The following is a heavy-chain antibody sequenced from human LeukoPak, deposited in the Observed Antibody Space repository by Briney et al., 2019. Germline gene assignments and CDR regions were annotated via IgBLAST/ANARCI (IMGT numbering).Heavy chain of an antibody. CDR2: IGTAGDT. CDR3: AKDRMDTAMVGYFDY. CDR1: GFTFRSYD. J-gene: IGHJ4*02. V-gene: IGHV3-23*01. D-gene: IGHD5-18*01. Sequence: PGGSLRLSCEASGFTFRSYDMYWVRQAPGKGLEWVSNIGTAGDTYYADSVKGRFTISRDNSKNTLYLQMNSLRAEDTAVYYCAKDRMDTAMVGYFDYWGQGTLVTVSS.